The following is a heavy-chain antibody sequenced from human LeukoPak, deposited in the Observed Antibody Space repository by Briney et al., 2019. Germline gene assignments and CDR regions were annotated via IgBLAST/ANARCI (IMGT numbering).Heavy chain of an antibody. J-gene: IGHJ4*02. V-gene: IGHV3-21*01. D-gene: IGHD2-21*02. CDR3: ARSCDGDCYSDY. CDR2: IGSTSHFR. CDR1: GFTFSDYS. Sequence: NPGGSLRLSCAASGFTFSDYSMNWVRQAPGKGLEWVSSIGSTSHFRYYADSLKGRVTISRDNAKNSLYLQMSSLRVEDTAVYYCARSCDGDCYSDYWGQGTLVTVPS.